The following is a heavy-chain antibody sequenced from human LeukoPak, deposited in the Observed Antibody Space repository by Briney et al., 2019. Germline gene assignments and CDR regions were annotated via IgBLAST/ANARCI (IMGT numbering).Heavy chain of an antibody. J-gene: IGHJ4*02. D-gene: IGHD5-12*01. V-gene: IGHV1-18*01. CDR3: ARGRGSTSRY. CDR2: ISTYNGDT. Sequence: ASVKVSYKASGYTFINYGITWVRQAPGQGLEWMGWISTYNGDTNYAQNLQGRVTMSTDTSTSTAYMELRSLRSDDTAVYYCARGRGSTSRYWGQGTLVTVSS. CDR1: GYTFINYG.